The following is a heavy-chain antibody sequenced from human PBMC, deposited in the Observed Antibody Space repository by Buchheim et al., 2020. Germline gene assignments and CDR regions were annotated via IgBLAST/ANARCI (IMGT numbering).Heavy chain of an antibody. CDR1: GGSISSGGHY. Sequence: QVQLQESGPGLVKPSQTLSLTCIVSGGSISSGGHYWSWVRQHPGKGLEWLGYIYTSGSTNYNPSLKSRLRISVDTSKNQFSLSLKSVTAADTAVYYCATQQLVQNYFDYWGQGTL. D-gene: IGHD6-13*01. V-gene: IGHV4-31*03. CDR2: IYTSGST. J-gene: IGHJ4*02. CDR3: ATQQLVQNYFDY.